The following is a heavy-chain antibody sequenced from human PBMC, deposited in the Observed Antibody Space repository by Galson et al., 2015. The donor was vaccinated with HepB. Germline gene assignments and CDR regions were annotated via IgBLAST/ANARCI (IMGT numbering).Heavy chain of an antibody. CDR1: GFTFSDYY. Sequence: SLRLSCAASGFTFSDYYMSWIRQAPGKGLEWVSYISSSSSYTNYADSVKGRFTISRDNAKNSLYLQMNSLRAEDTAVYYCARAWGDFDCTNGVCYTSGFDYWGQGTLVTVSS. V-gene: IGHV3-11*06. CDR2: ISSSSSYT. D-gene: IGHD2-8*01. J-gene: IGHJ4*02. CDR3: ARAWGDFDCTNGVCYTSGFDY.